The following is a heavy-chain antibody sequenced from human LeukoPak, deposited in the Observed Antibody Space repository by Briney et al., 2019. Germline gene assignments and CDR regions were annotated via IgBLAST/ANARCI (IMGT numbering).Heavy chain of an antibody. V-gene: IGHV1-2*02. CDR3: ARDTYGGNSFDY. Sequence: GASVKVSCKASGYTFTGYYMRWVRQAPGQGLEWMGWINPNSGGTNYAQKFQGRVTMTRDTSISTAYMELSRLRSDDTAVYYCARDTYGGNSFDYWGQGTLVTVSS. D-gene: IGHD4-23*01. J-gene: IGHJ4*02. CDR1: GYTFTGYY. CDR2: INPNSGGT.